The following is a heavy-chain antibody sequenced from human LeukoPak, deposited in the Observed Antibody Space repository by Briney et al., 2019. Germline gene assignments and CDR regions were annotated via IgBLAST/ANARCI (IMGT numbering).Heavy chain of an antibody. J-gene: IGHJ4*02. V-gene: IGHV3-74*01. CDR3: ARAAAVAGDLDY. Sequence: GGSLRLSCAASGFTLSSYWMHWVRQYPGKGLLWVSRISTDGTTNYADSVKGRFTISRDNAKNTLYLQMNSLRAEDTAVYYCARAAAVAGDLDYWGQGTLVTVSS. CDR2: ISTDGTT. D-gene: IGHD6-19*01. CDR1: GFTLSSYW.